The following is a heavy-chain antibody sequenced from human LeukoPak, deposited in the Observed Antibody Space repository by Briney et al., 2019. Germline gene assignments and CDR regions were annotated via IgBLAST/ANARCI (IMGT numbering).Heavy chain of an antibody. Sequence: GASVKVSCKDSGDSFSNYGFTWVRQAPGQGLEWMGWISADSGNKYYAQNFQHRVTMTTDTSTTTGYMELRSLRSDDTAVYYCASGSYLWGGMDVWGRGTTVTVSS. CDR1: GDSFSNYG. V-gene: IGHV1-18*01. D-gene: IGHD1-26*01. J-gene: IGHJ6*02. CDR2: ISADSGNK. CDR3: ASGSYLWGGMDV.